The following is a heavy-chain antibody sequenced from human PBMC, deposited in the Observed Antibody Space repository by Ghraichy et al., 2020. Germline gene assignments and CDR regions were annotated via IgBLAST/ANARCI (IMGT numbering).Heavy chain of an antibody. Sequence: ASVKVSCKASGYTFSSYGISWVRQAPGQGLEWMGWISGKNGNTNNVQKFQGRVTMTTDTYTSTAYMELRSLRSDDTAIYYCARHESENSAYYYGIFYYFDYWGQGTLVTVSS. D-gene: IGHD3-22*01. V-gene: IGHV1-18*04. J-gene: IGHJ4*02. CDR2: ISGKNGNT. CDR3: ARHESENSAYYYGIFYYFDY. CDR1: GYTFSSYG.